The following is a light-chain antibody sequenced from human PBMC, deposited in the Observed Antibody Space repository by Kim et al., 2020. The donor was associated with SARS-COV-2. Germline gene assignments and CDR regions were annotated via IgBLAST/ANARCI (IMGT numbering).Light chain of an antibody. Sequence: PGQTARITCSGDALPKQYAYWYQQKPGQAPVVVIYKDNERPSGIPERLSGSSSGTTVTLTISGVQAEDEADYYCQSADSSGTYPEVFGGGTQLTVL. J-gene: IGLJ3*02. CDR2: KDN. CDR3: QSADSSGTYPEV. CDR1: ALPKQY. V-gene: IGLV3-25*03.